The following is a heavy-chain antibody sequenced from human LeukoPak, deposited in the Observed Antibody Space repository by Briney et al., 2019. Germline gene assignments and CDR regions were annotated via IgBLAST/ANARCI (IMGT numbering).Heavy chain of an antibody. Sequence: SETLSLTCTVSGGSLSSYYWSWIRQPPGKGLEWIGYIYYSGSTSYNPSLKSRLTISVDTSKNQFSLKLNSVTAADTAVYYCARDRSEFDYWGQGPWSPSPQ. V-gene: IGHV4-59*01. J-gene: IGHJ4*02. CDR1: GGSLSSYY. CDR3: ARDRSEFDY. CDR2: IYYSGST.